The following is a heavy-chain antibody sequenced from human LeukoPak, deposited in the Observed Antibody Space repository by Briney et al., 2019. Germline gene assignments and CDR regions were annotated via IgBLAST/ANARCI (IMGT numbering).Heavy chain of an antibody. CDR2: INPNSGGT. CDR3: ARAELRFTMYYFDY. D-gene: IGHD3-3*01. CDR1: GYTFTGYY. V-gene: IGHV1-2*02. Sequence: ASVKVSCKASGYTFTGYYMHWVRQAPGQGLEWMGWINPNSGGTNYAQKFQGRVTMTRDTSTSTAYMELSRLRSDDTAVYYCARAELRFTMYYFDYWGQGTLVTVSS. J-gene: IGHJ4*02.